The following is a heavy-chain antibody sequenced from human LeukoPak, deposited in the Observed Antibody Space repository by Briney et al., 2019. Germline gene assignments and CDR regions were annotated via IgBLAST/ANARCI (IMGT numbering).Heavy chain of an antibody. V-gene: IGHV3-23*03. CDR1: GFTFSSYA. Sequence: GGSLRLSCAASGFTFSSYAMSWVRQAPGKGLEWVSVIYSGGTTYYADSVKGRFTISRDNSRNTLYLQMDSLRDDDTAVYYCVKDRPTWPIDYWGQGTLVTVSS. D-gene: IGHD5-12*01. CDR3: VKDRPTWPIDY. CDR2: IYSGGTT. J-gene: IGHJ4*02.